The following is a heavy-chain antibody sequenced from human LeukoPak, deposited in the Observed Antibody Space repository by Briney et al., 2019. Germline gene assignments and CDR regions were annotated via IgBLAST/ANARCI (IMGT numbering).Heavy chain of an antibody. D-gene: IGHD1-26*01. Sequence: GGSLRLSCAASGFTFSSYWMSWVRQAPGKGLEWVANIRQDGSEKYYVDSVKGRFTISRDNAKNSLYLQMNSLKDEDTAVYYCARDLRGAVAGAGSFDYWGQGTLVTVSS. V-gene: IGHV3-7*01. CDR3: ARDLRGAVAGAGSFDY. J-gene: IGHJ4*02. CDR1: GFTFSSYW. CDR2: IRQDGSEK.